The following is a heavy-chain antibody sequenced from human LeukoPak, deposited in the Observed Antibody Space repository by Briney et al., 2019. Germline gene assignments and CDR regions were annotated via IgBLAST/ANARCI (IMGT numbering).Heavy chain of an antibody. V-gene: IGHV3-30*04. CDR2: ISYDGSNK. J-gene: IGHJ4*02. CDR1: GFTFSSYA. Sequence: GRSLRLSCAASGFTFSSYAMHWVRQAPGKGLEWVAVISYDGSNKYYADSVKGRFTISRDNSKNTLYLQMNSLRDEDMAVYYCAKNLPNLDNPAYRSWPLDFWGQGTLVTVSS. D-gene: IGHD3-16*02. CDR3: AKNLPNLDNPAYRSWPLDF.